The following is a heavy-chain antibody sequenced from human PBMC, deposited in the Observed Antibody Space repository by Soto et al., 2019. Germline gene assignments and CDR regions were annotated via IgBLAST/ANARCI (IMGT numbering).Heavy chain of an antibody. D-gene: IGHD1-1*01. J-gene: IGHJ6*02. CDR3: ARDLPVNWNDRPGRYGMDV. V-gene: IGHV4-4*07. CDR2: IYTSGST. Sequence: QVQLQESGPGLVKPSETLSLTCTVSGGSISSYYWSWIRQPAGKGLEWIGRIYTSGSTNYNPSLKSRVTMSVDTSKNQCSRKLSSVTAADTAVYYCARDLPVNWNDRPGRYGMDVWGQGTTVTVSS. CDR1: GGSISSYY.